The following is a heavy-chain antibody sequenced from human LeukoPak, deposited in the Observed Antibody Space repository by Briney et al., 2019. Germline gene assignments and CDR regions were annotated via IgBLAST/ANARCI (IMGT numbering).Heavy chain of an antibody. CDR2: IYYSGST. V-gene: IGHV4-61*08. CDR1: GGSISSGGYY. CDR3: ARVQIAYSYGLFDY. D-gene: IGHD5-18*01. J-gene: IGHJ4*02. Sequence: SSETLSLTCTVSGGSISSGGYYWSWIRQPPGKGLEWIGYIYYSGSTNYNPSLKSRVTISVHTSKNQFSLKLSSVTAADTAVYYCARVQIAYSYGLFDYWGQGTLVTVSS.